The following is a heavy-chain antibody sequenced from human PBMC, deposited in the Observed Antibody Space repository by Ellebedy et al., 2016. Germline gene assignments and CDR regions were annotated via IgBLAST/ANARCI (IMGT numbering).Heavy chain of an antibody. Sequence: GGSLRLXCVASGFTFSSYWMSWVRQAPGKGLEWVANINQDGSEKYYVDSVKGRFTISRDNAKNLLHLQMNSLRAEDTAVYYCARRDQGAWFDPWGQGTLVTVSS. J-gene: IGHJ5*02. V-gene: IGHV3-7*01. CDR2: INQDGSEK. CDR1: GFTFSSYW. D-gene: IGHD2-2*01. CDR3: ARRDQGAWFDP.